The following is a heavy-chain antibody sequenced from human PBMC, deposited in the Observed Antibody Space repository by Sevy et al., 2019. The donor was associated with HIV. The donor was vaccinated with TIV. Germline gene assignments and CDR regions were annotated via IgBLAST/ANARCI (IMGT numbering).Heavy chain of an antibody. J-gene: IGHJ4*02. CDR3: AREGTGFGAAFDY. Sequence: GGSLRLSCAAAGFTFSNYWMHWVRQVPGKGLVWVSRIDTDGGGARYADSVKGRFTVSRDNARNTLYLQMNSVKVEDTGVYYCAREGTGFGAAFDYWGQGNLVTVSS. V-gene: IGHV3-74*01. D-gene: IGHD3-10*01. CDR2: IDTDGGGA. CDR1: GFTFSNYW.